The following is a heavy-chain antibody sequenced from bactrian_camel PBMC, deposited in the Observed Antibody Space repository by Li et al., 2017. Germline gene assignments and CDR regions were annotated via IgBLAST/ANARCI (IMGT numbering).Heavy chain of an antibody. V-gene: IGHV3S53*01. J-gene: IGHJ4*01. CDR2: IDIDGTT. CDR3: ATSWVADSDYVPAENY. D-gene: IGHD2*01. CDR1: GSNPTTDC. Sequence: VQLVESGGGSVQAGGSLRLSCAVSGSNPTTDCVGWFRQAPGKEREGVAAIDIDGTTGYADSVKGRFTISRGNAKNTLYLQMEGLKSEDTALYYCATSWVADSDYVPAENYWGQGTQVTVS.